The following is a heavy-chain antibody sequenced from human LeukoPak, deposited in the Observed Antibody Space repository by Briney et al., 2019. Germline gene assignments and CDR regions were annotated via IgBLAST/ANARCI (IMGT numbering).Heavy chain of an antibody. J-gene: IGHJ4*01. CDR3: ASQDSSGYSTW. CDR2: IYYSGST. V-gene: IGHV4-39*01. CDR1: GGSISCSSYY. D-gene: IGHD3-22*01. Sequence: PSETLSLTCTVSGGSISCSSYYWGWIRQPPGKGLEWIGSIYYSGSTYYNPSLKSRVTISVDTSKNQFSLKLSSVTAADTAVYYCASQDSSGYSTWGGQGTLVTVSS.